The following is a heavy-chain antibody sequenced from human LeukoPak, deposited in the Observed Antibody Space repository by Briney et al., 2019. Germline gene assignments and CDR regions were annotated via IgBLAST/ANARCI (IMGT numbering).Heavy chain of an antibody. D-gene: IGHD1-26*01. CDR2: IKSSGTTV. J-gene: IGHJ4*02. CDR1: GFTFSNYE. CDR3: ARGGDTGSYSKF. V-gene: IGHV3-48*03. Sequence: GGSLRLSCAASGFTFSNYEMNWVRRAPGKGLEWISYIKSSGTTVYYADSVKGRFTIPRDNAKNPLYLQMNSLRAEDTAVYYCARGGDTGSYSKFWGQGTLVTVSS.